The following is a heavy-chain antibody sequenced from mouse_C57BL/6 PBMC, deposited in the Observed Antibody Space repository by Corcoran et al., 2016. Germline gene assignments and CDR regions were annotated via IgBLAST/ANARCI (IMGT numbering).Heavy chain of an antibody. CDR1: GYAFSSYR. D-gene: IGHD1-1*01. CDR3: ATGGDGYFDV. J-gene: IGHJ1*03. V-gene: IGHV1-80*01. Sequence: QVQLQQSGAELVKPGASVKISCTASGYAFSSYRMNWVKQRPGKGLEWIGQIYPGDGDTNYNGKFKGKATLTSDKSSSTAYMQLSSLTSEDSAVYLCATGGDGYFDVWGTGTTVTVSS. CDR2: IYPGDGDT.